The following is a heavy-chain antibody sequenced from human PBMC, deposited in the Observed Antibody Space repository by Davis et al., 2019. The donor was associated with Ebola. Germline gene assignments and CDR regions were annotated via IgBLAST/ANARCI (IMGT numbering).Heavy chain of an antibody. CDR3: VRDTYYYYNTMDV. J-gene: IGHJ6*04. CDR1: GFTFSGYG. Sequence: GESLKISCAASGFTFSGYGMHWVRQAPGKGLEWVAVIWYDGRNQYYADSVKGRFTISRDNSKNTLYLQMNSLRAEDTAVYYCVRDTYYYYNTMDVWGKGTAVTVSS. CDR2: IWYDGRNQ. V-gene: IGHV3-33*08.